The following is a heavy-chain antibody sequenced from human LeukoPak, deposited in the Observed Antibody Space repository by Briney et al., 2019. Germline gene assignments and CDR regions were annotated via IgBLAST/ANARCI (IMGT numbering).Heavy chain of an antibody. V-gene: IGHV3-48*03. CDR3: ARVVQLWPPGPYYFDY. CDR1: GFTFSSYE. Sequence: GGSLRLSCAASGFTFSSYEMNWVRQAPGKGLEWVSYISSSGSTIYYADSVKGRFTISRDNARNSLYLQMNSLRAEDTAVYYCARVVQLWPPGPYYFDYWGQEPWSPSPQ. D-gene: IGHD5-18*01. CDR2: ISSSGSTI. J-gene: IGHJ4*01.